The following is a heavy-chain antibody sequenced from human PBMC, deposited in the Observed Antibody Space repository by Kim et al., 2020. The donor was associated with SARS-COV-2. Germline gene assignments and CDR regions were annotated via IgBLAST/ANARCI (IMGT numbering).Heavy chain of an antibody. J-gene: IGHJ6*02. Sequence: SETLSLTCTVSGGSISSYYWSWIRQPPGKGLEWIGYIYYSGSTNYNPSLKSRVTISVDTSKNQFSLKLSSVTAADTAVYYCAREPAAGTAGYYGIDVWGQGTTVTVSS. CDR1: GGSISSYY. D-gene: IGHD6-13*01. CDR3: AREPAAGTAGYYGIDV. V-gene: IGHV4-59*13. CDR2: IYYSGST.